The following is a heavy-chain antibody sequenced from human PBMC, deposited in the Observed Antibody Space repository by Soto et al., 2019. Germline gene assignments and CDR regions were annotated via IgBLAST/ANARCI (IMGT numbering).Heavy chain of an antibody. J-gene: IGHJ4*02. CDR2: IKDGGVT. D-gene: IGHD5-12*01. Sequence: QVQLQQWGAGLLKPSETLSLTCAVNGGSLTGYYWSWIRQPPGKGLEWIGEIKDGGVTNYSPSLKSXXTXSXATSKNQFSLKLNSVTAADTAVYYCARGQEGIVATHWDQGTLVTVSS. V-gene: IGHV4-34*01. CDR1: GGSLTGYY. CDR3: ARGQEGIVATH.